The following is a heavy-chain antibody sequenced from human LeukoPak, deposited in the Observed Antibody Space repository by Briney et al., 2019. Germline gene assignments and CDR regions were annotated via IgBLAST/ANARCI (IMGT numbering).Heavy chain of an antibody. J-gene: IGHJ4*02. D-gene: IGHD2-2*01. CDR3: TTAIVVVPAAPK. CDR1: GFTFSNAW. CDR2: IKSKTDGGTT. V-gene: IGHV3-15*01. Sequence: GGSLRLSCAASGFTFSNAWMSWVRQAPGKGLEWAGRIKSKTDGGTTDYAAPVKGRFTISRDDSKNTLYLQMNSLKTEDTAVYYCTTAIVVVPAAPKWGQGTLVTVSS.